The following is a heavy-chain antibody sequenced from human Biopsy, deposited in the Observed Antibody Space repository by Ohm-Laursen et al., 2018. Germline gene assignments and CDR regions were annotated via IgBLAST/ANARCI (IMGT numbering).Heavy chain of an antibody. D-gene: IGHD3-22*01. J-gene: IGHJ6*02. V-gene: IGHV4-34*01. Sequence: TLSLTCAVYGEAFNGYYWSWIRQTPGKGLEWIGEINHSGRTNYNPSLKSRVTISVDTSKNQFSLKVRSVTAADTAVYYCVRGVDYYDPYHYYALDVWGQGTTVTVSS. CDR3: VRGVDYYDPYHYYALDV. CDR1: GEAFNGYY. CDR2: INHSGRT.